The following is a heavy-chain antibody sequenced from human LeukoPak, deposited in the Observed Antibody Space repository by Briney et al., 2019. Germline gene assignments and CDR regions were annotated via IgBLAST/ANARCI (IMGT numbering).Heavy chain of an antibody. CDR3: AKDAAMVTRGLFDY. CDR2: ISGSGGST. Sequence: GGSLRLSCAASGFTFSSYSMNWVRQAPGKGLEWVSAISGSGGSTYYADSVKGRFTISRDNSKNTLYLQMNSLRAEDTAVYYCAKDAAMVTRGLFDYWGQGTLVTVSS. V-gene: IGHV3-23*01. D-gene: IGHD5-18*01. CDR1: GFTFSSYS. J-gene: IGHJ4*02.